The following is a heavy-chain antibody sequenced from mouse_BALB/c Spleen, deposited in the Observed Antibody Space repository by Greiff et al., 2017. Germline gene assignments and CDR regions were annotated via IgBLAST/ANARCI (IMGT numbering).Heavy chain of an antibody. CDR1: GYSFTSYW. CDR3: AREGNYEYDVSMDY. CDR2: IDPSDSET. D-gene: IGHD2-4*01. Sequence: VQLQQSGPQLVRPGASVKISCKASGYSFTSYWMHWVKQRPGQGLEWIGMIDPSDSETRLNQKFKDKATLTVDKSSSTAYMQLSSPTSEDSAVYYCAREGNYEYDVSMDYWGQGTSDTVSS. V-gene: IGHV1S126*01. J-gene: IGHJ4*01.